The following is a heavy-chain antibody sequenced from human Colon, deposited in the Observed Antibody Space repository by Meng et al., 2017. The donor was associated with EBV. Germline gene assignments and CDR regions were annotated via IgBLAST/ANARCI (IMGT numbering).Heavy chain of an antibody. CDR3: SRDLAGPYDD. CDR1: GVTFSDYY. V-gene: IGHV3-11*04. J-gene: IGHJ4*02. CDR2: ISSGAGRTI. Sequence: VPLGGFGGGLVKPGWSLPLSCAASGVTFSDYYMSGLRRAPERGLEWVSYISSGAGRTIYYKDSVKGRFTISRDNTKNTLYLEMNSLRAEDMAVYFCSRDLAGPYDDWGQGTLVTVSS.